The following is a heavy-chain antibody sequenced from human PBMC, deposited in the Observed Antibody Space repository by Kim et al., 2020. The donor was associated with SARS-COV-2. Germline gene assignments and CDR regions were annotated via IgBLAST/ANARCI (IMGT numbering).Heavy chain of an antibody. V-gene: IGHV4-39*01. CDR1: GGSISSSSYY. D-gene: IGHD2-8*02. CDR3: ARFIGTYCTGGVCFHFDY. J-gene: IGHJ4*02. CDR2: IYYSGST. Sequence: SETLSLTCTVSGGSISSSSYYWGWIRQPPGKGLEWIGSIYYSGSTYYNPSLKSRVTISVDTSKNQFSLKLSSVTAADTAVYYCARFIGTYCTGGVCFHFDYWGQGTLVTVSS.